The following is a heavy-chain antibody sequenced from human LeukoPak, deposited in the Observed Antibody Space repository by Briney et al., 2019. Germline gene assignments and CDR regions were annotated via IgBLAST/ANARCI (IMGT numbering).Heavy chain of an antibody. Sequence: GGSLRLSCAASGFTFSSYEMNWVRQAPGKGLEWDSYISNTERTIYYADSVRGRFTISRDNAKNSLYLQMSSLRAEDTAVYYCARARQQMATSYFDYWGQGTLVTVSS. J-gene: IGHJ4*02. CDR1: GFTFSSYE. CDR2: ISNTERTI. V-gene: IGHV3-48*03. D-gene: IGHD5-12*01. CDR3: ARARQQMATSYFDY.